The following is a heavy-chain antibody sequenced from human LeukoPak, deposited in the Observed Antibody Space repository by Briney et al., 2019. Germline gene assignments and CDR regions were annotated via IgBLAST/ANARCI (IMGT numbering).Heavy chain of an antibody. D-gene: IGHD3-10*01. Sequence: GGSLRLSCAASGFTFDDYTMHWVRQAPGKGLEWVSLISWDGGSTYYADSVKGRFTISRDNSKNSLYLQMNSLRTEDTALYYCAGSGLYYYYGMDVWGQGTTVTVSS. CDR2: ISWDGGST. V-gene: IGHV3-43*01. CDR1: GFTFDDYT. CDR3: AGSGLYYYYGMDV. J-gene: IGHJ6*02.